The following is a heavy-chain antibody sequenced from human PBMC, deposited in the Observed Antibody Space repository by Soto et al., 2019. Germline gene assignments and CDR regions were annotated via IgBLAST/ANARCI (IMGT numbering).Heavy chain of an antibody. CDR3: ARHPYSGYDPYSHFDL. D-gene: IGHD5-12*01. CDR1: GYSFTTYW. CDR2: IYPGDSDI. J-gene: IGHJ2*01. Sequence: EVQLVQSGAEVKKPGESLKISCKGSGYSFTTYWIGWLRQMAGRGLEWMGIIYPGDSDIRYSPSFQGQVTISADKSVSTAYLQWSSLKASDTAMYYCARHPYSGYDPYSHFDLWGRGTLVTVSS. V-gene: IGHV5-51*01.